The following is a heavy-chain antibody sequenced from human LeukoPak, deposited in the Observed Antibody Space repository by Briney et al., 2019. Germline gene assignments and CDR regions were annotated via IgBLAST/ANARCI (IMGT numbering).Heavy chain of an antibody. D-gene: IGHD2-21*01. Sequence: SETLSLTCTVSGVSMSAYQWSWVRQSPEKGLEWIGCINAKGETSYNPSLKSRVTTSVDTSKSQFSLRLTSVTAADTAGYYCATSNDAKIAPFDHWGQGALVTVSS. CDR2: INAKGET. V-gene: IGHV4-4*09. CDR1: GVSMSAYQ. CDR3: ATSNDAKIAPFDH. J-gene: IGHJ4*02.